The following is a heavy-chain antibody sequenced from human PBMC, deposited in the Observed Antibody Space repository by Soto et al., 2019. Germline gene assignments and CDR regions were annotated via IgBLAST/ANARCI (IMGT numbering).Heavy chain of an antibody. Sequence: SETLSLACSVSGDSISNSRFYWAWIRQPPGEGLEWIGSIYHSGNANYNPSLKSRVTISVDTSKNQFSLKLSSVTAADTAVYYCARSDGRYWGQGTLVTVSS. CDR1: GDSISNSRFY. CDR3: ARSDGRY. V-gene: IGHV4-39*07. CDR2: IYHSGNA. J-gene: IGHJ4*02.